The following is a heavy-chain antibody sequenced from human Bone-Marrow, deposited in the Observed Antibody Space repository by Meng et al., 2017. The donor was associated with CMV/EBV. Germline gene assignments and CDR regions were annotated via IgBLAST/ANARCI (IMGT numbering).Heavy chain of an antibody. J-gene: IGHJ4*02. Sequence: GESLKISCAASGFTFSSYWMHWVRQAPGKGLVWVSRINSDGSRTSYADSVKGRFTISRDNAKNTLYLQMNSLRPEDTAVYDCVSIEARAGTRYWGQGTLVTVSS. CDR1: GFTFSSYW. D-gene: IGHD6-6*01. CDR3: VSIEARAGTRY. V-gene: IGHV3-74*01. CDR2: INSDGSRT.